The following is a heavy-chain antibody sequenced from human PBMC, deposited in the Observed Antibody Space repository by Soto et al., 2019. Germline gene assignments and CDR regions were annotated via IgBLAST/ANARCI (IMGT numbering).Heavy chain of an antibody. CDR2: ISGSGGST. Sequence: HPGGSLRLSCAASGFTFSSYAMSWVRQAPGKGLEWVSAISGSGGSTYYADSVKGRFTISRDNSKNTLYLQMNSLRAEDTAVYYCAKEGLDNCTGGSCYGFDYYYMDVWGKGATVTVSS. J-gene: IGHJ6*03. V-gene: IGHV3-23*01. CDR1: GFTFSSYA. D-gene: IGHD2-15*01. CDR3: AKEGLDNCTGGSCYGFDYYYMDV.